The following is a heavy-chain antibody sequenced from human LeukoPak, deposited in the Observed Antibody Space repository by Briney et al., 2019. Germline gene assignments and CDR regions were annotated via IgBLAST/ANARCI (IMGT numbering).Heavy chain of an antibody. V-gene: IGHV1-2*02. CDR2: ITPNSGGT. CDR3: ARDRSVGATDDAFDV. Sequence: VASVKVSCKSSGYTFTGSYMHWVRQAPGQGVGWMGWITPNSGGTNYAQGLQGRVTMTRDTSISTVYMQMSRLHFDDTAVYYCARDRSVGATDDAFDVWGPGTMVTVSS. D-gene: IGHD1-26*01. J-gene: IGHJ3*01. CDR1: GYTFTGSY.